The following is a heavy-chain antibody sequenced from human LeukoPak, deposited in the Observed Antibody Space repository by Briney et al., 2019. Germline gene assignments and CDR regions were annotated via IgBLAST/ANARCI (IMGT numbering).Heavy chain of an antibody. D-gene: IGHD3-3*01. V-gene: IGHV3-7*01. Sequence: GGSLRLSCVGSGFTFSTKWMSWVRQAPGKGLEWVANIKQDGSEKYYADSVKGRFTISRDNAKNSLYLQMSSLRVEDTAVYYCASWAGNTQSDSWSGPFDYWGQGTLVTVSS. CDR1: GFTFSTKW. CDR2: IKQDGSEK. CDR3: ASWAGNTQSDSWSGPFDY. J-gene: IGHJ4*02.